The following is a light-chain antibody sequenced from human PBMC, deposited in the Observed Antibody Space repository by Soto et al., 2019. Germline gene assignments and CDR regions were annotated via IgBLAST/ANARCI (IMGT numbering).Light chain of an antibody. V-gene: IGKV3-15*01. CDR1: QSVSTN. Sequence: EIVMTQSPATLSVPPGERATLSCRASQSVSTNLAWYQQKPGQAPRLLIYDASTRATGIPARFSGSGSGTEFTLTISSPQSEDFAVYYCQQYNNWPPYTFGQGTKLQIK. J-gene: IGKJ2*01. CDR2: DAS. CDR3: QQYNNWPPYT.